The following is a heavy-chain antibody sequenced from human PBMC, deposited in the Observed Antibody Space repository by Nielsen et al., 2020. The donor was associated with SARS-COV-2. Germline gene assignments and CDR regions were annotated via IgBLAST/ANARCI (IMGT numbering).Heavy chain of an antibody. CDR3: TTADYDILTGP. Sequence: GGPLTLSCAASGFTFSNAWMSWVRQAPGKGLEWVGRIKSKTDGGTTDYAAPVKGRFTISRDDSKNTLYLQMNSLKTEDTAVYYRTTADYDILTGPWGQGTLVTVSS. D-gene: IGHD3-9*01. V-gene: IGHV3-15*01. J-gene: IGHJ4*02. CDR1: GFTFSNAW. CDR2: IKSKTDGGTT.